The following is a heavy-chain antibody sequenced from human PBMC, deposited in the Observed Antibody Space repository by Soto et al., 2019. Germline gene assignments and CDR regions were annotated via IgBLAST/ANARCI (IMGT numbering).Heavy chain of an antibody. D-gene: IGHD6-13*01. Sequence: SETLSLTCAVYGGSFSGYYWSWIRQPPGKGLEWIGEINHSGSTNYNPSLKSRVTISVDTSKNQFSLKLSSVTAADTAVYYCARYIAAAGFRYSYYGMDVWGQGTRVTVFS. CDR2: INHSGST. CDR1: GGSFSGYY. V-gene: IGHV4-34*01. J-gene: IGHJ6*02. CDR3: ARYIAAAGFRYSYYGMDV.